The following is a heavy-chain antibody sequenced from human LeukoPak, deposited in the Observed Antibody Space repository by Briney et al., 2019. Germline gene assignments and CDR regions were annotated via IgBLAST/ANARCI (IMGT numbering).Heavy chain of an antibody. Sequence: ASVKVSCKASGYTFTGYYMHWVRQAPGQGLEWMGWINTNSDGTNYAQKFQGRVTMTRDTSISTAYMELSRLRSDDTAVYYCARGGVRLGELSLYPRYWGQGTLVSVSS. V-gene: IGHV1-2*02. CDR2: INTNSDGT. CDR3: ARGGVRLGELSLYPRY. D-gene: IGHD3-16*02. J-gene: IGHJ4*02. CDR1: GYTFTGYY.